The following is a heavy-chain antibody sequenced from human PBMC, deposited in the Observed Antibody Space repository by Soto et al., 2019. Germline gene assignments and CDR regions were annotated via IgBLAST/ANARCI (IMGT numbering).Heavy chain of an antibody. CDR1: GITFSSYA. CDR2: LTNTADRT. Sequence: EVQLLESGGGLVQPGGSLRLSCAASGITFSSYAMSWVRQAPGKGLEWVSSLTNTADRTYYADSVKGRFTISRDNSRQTVYLQMNRLRAEDTAVYYCAKDDIVATIGGAFDYWGQGTLLTVSS. J-gene: IGHJ4*02. CDR3: AKDDIVATIGGAFDY. D-gene: IGHD5-12*01. V-gene: IGHV3-23*01.